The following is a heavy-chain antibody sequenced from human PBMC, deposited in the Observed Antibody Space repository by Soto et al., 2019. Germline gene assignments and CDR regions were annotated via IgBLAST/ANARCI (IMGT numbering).Heavy chain of an antibody. V-gene: IGHV3-48*03. J-gene: IGHJ4*02. D-gene: IGHD2-2*01. CDR1: GFTFNTFE. CDR2: ITTTYTP. Sequence: EVHLVESGGGLVQPGGSLRLSCGASGFTFNTFEMNWVRQAPGKGLEWVSYITTTYTPYYADSVKGRFTISRDNAKSSLYLQMNSLRAEDTAVYYCTRATSFDYWGQGTLVTVSS. CDR3: TRATSFDY.